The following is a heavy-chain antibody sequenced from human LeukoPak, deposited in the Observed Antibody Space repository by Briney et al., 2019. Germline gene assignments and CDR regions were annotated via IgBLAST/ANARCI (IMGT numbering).Heavy chain of an antibody. V-gene: IGHV1-8*01. CDR1: GYTFTIYE. Sequence: GDSVKVSCKASGYTFTIYEFTWARQAPGQGLEWLGYISPDTGNTGYAQKFQGRVTMTRDTSISTTYMELSSLTSEDTAVYYCARGPRFDPWGQGTLVTVSS. CDR3: ARGPRFDP. CDR2: ISPDTGNT. J-gene: IGHJ5*02.